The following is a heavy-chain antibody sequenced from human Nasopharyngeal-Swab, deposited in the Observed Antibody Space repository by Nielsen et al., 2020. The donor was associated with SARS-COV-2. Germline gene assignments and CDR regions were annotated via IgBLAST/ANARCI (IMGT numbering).Heavy chain of an antibody. CDR2: IGYDGDDT. J-gene: IGHJ4*02. V-gene: IGHV3-74*01. CDR1: GFRFHSCW. D-gene: IGHD1-14*01. CDR3: ARDGDGTIDFDY. Sequence: GESLKISCAGSGFRFHSCWIHWVRQAPGKGLVWLSRIGYDGDDTVYADSVKGRFTISRDQNMVHLQMNTLRAEDTAVYYCARDGDGTIDFDYWGQGTLVTVSS.